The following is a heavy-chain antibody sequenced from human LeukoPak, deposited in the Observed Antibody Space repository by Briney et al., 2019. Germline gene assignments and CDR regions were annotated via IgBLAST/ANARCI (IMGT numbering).Heavy chain of an antibody. CDR2: TRNKANSYTT. D-gene: IGHD6-19*01. J-gene: IGHJ3*02. V-gene: IGHV3-72*01. CDR1: GFTFSDHY. CDR3: AREHHYSSGWHDAFDI. Sequence: GGSLRLSCAASGFTFSDHYMEWVRQAPGKGLEWVGRTRNKANSYTTEYAASVKGRFTISRDDSKNSLYLQMSSLKTEDTAVYYCAREHHYSSGWHDAFDIWGQGTMVTVSS.